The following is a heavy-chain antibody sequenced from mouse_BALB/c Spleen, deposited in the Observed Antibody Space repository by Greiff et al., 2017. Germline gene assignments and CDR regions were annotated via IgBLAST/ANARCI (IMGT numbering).Heavy chain of an antibody. D-gene: IGHD1-1*01. Sequence: EVQRVESGGGLVKPGGSLKLSCAASGFTFSDYYMYWVRQTPEKRLEWVATISDGGSYTYYPDSVKGRFTISRDNAKNNLYLQMSSLKSEDTAMYYCARGADYYGSSYECFDVWGAGTTVTVSS. CDR3: ARGADYYGSSYECFDV. J-gene: IGHJ1*01. CDR1: GFTFSDYY. V-gene: IGHV5-4*02. CDR2: ISDGGSYT.